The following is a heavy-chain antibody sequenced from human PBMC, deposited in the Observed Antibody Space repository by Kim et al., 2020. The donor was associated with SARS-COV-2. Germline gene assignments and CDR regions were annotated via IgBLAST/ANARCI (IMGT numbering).Heavy chain of an antibody. V-gene: IGHV4-34*01. Sequence: RVTISVDTSKNQFSLKLSSVTAADTAVYYCARGPLNYDILTGYYRGYFDYWGQGTLVTVSS. CDR3: ARGPLNYDILTGYYRGYFDY. D-gene: IGHD3-9*01. J-gene: IGHJ4*02.